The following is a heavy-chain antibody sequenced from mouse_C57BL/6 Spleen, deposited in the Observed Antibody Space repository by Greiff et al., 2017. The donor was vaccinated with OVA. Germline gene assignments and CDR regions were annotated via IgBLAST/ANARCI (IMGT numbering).Heavy chain of an antibody. J-gene: IGHJ2*01. CDR2: IWSDGST. CDR3: ARQGDYDAPFDY. D-gene: IGHD2-4*01. CDR1: GFSLTRYG. Sequence: VMLVESGPGLVAPSQSLSITCTVSGFSLTRYGVHWVRQPPGKGLEWLVVIWSDGSTTYNSALKSRLSISKDNSKSQVFLKMNSLQTDDTAMDYCARQGDYDAPFDYWGQGTTLTVSS. V-gene: IGHV2-6-1*01.